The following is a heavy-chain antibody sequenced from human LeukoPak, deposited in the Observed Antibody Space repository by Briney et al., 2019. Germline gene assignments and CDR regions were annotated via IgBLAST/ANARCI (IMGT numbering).Heavy chain of an antibody. Sequence: ASVKVSCKASGYTFTDYYVHWVRQPPGQGLEWLGWINPDSGATNFAQRFQGRVTMTRDTSVNTAHMELNNLRSDDTAVYYCARDLCHGGSCFHFDSWGQGTLVTVSS. J-gene: IGHJ4*02. D-gene: IGHD2-15*01. V-gene: IGHV1-2*02. CDR1: GYTFTDYY. CDR2: INPDSGAT. CDR3: ARDLCHGGSCFHFDS.